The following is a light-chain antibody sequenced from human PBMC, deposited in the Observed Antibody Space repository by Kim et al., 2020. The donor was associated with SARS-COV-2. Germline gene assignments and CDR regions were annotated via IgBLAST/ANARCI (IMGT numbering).Light chain of an antibody. Sequence: VGDRVTITCRESQYMETDLGMYQQQPVKAPKRLIYAASTLQSGVPSRFSGSGSGTEFTLTISSLQPEDFATYYCLYHKHFPLTFGGGTKVDIK. J-gene: IGKJ4*01. V-gene: IGKV1-17*01. CDR1: QYMETD. CDR2: AAS. CDR3: LYHKHFPLT.